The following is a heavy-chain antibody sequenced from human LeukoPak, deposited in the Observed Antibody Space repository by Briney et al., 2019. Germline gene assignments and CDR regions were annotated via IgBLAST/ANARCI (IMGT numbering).Heavy chain of an antibody. D-gene: IGHD2-2*01. V-gene: IGHV1-18*01. J-gene: IGHJ6*03. CDR1: GYTFTSYG. CDR3: ARSPIVVVPAAPEGNYYYYYMDV. CDR2: ISAYNGNT. Sequence: ASVKVSCKASGYTFTSYGISWVRQAPGQGLEWMGWISAYNGNTNYAQKLQGRVTMTTDTSTSTAYMELRSLRSDDTAVYYCARSPIVVVPAAPEGNYYYYYMDVWGKGTTVTVSS.